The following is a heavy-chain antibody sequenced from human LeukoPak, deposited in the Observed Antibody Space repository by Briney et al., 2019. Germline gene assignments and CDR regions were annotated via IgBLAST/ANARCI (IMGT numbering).Heavy chain of an antibody. CDR1: GYTFTGYY. V-gene: IGHV1-2*02. Sequence: ASVKVSCKASGYTFTGYYMHWVRQAPGQGLEWMGWINPNSGGTNYAQKFQGRVTMTRDTSISTAYMELSRLRSDDTAVYYCARDRSTGPVPGTWIIAHWGQGTLVTVSS. D-gene: IGHD6-13*01. CDR2: INPNSGGT. J-gene: IGHJ4*02. CDR3: ARDRSTGPVPGTWIIAH.